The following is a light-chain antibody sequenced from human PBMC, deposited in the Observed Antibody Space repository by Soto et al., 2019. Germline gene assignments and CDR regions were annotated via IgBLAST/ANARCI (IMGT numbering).Light chain of an antibody. J-gene: IGKJ2*02. CDR3: RQRSNWPRGGT. Sequence: EIVLTQSPATLSLSPGERATLSCRASQSVSSYLAWYQQKPGQAPRLLIYDASNRATGIPARFSGSGSGTDFTLTISSLEPEDFAVYYCRQRSNWPRGGTFGQGTKLEIK. CDR1: QSVSSY. V-gene: IGKV3-11*01. CDR2: DAS.